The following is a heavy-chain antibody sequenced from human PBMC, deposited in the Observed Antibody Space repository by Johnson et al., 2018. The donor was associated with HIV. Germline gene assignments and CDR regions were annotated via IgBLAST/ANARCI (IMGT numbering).Heavy chain of an antibody. CDR3: AKDKSTEWLLLSSPWSGFDI. D-gene: IGHD3-22*01. J-gene: IGHJ3*02. V-gene: IGHV3-9*01. Sequence: VQLVESGGGLVQPGGSLRLSCAASGFTFDDYAMHWVRQAPGKGLEWVSGISWNSGSIGYADSVKGRFTISRDNAKNSLDLQMNSLRPEDTALYYCAKDKSTEWLLLSSPWSGFDIWGQGTMVTVSS. CDR1: GFTFDDYA. CDR2: ISWNSGSI.